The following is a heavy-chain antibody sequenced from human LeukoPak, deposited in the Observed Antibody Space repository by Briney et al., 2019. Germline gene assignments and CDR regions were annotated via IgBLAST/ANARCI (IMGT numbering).Heavy chain of an antibody. Sequence: GGSLRLSCAASGFTFSNYAMHWVRQAPGKGLQWVAVISDDGSSKYYADSVKGRFSISRDNSKNTLYLQMNSLSAEDTAVYYCAKDSSGRVVIFGMDVWGQGTSVTVSS. CDR3: AKDSSGRVVIFGMDV. CDR2: ISDDGSSK. CDR1: GFTFSNYA. D-gene: IGHD3-3*01. V-gene: IGHV3-30*04. J-gene: IGHJ6*02.